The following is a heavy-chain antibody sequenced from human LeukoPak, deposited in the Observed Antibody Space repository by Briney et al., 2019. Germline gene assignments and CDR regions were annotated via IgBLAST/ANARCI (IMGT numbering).Heavy chain of an antibody. CDR1: GGSISSYY. CDR3: ARGLFGSGNYYLVY. D-gene: IGHD3-10*01. Sequence: SETLSLTCTVSGGSISSYYWSWIRQPPGKGLEWIGYIYYSGSTNYNPSLKSRVTISVDTSKNQFSLKLSSVTAADTAVYYCARGLFGSGNYYLVYWGQGTLVTVSS. J-gene: IGHJ4*02. V-gene: IGHV4-59*01. CDR2: IYYSGST.